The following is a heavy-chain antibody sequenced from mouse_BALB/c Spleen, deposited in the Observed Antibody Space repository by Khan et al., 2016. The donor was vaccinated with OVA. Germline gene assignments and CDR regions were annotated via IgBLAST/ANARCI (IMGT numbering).Heavy chain of an antibody. V-gene: IGHV1-20*02. CDR1: GYSFTGYF. Sequence: EVQRVESGPVLVRPGASVKISCKASGYSFTGYFMNWVMQSHGKSLEWIGRINPHIGETFYNQRFKDKATLTVNESSSTAHMELRSLASEDSAVYYCTRIYRSDFDYWGQGTTLTVSS. CDR3: TRIYRSDFDY. D-gene: IGHD1-1*01. J-gene: IGHJ2*01. CDR2: INPHIGET.